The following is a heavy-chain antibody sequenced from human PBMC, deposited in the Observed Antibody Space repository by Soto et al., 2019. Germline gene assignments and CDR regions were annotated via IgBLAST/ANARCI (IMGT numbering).Heavy chain of an antibody. CDR1: GYTFTSYA. CDR2: INAGNGNT. J-gene: IGHJ3*02. CDR3: ARAQRIAAAGIRSAFDI. V-gene: IGHV1-3*01. Sequence: ASVKVSCKASGYTFTSYAMHWVRQAPGQRLEWMGWINAGNGNTKYSQKFQGRVTITRDTSASTAYMELSSLRSEDTAVYYCARAQRIAAAGIRSAFDIWGQGTMVTVSS. D-gene: IGHD6-13*01.